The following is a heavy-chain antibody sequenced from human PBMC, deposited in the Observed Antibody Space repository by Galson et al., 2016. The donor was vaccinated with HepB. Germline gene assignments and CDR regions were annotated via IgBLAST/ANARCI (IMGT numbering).Heavy chain of an antibody. J-gene: IGHJ4*02. Sequence: SLRLSCAASGFTFSSYAMSWVRQAPGKGLEWVSTISGSGGSTYYADSVKGQFTISRDNSKTTLYLQMNSLRAEDTAVYFCAKPQGPFIAVAGAGGFDYWGQGTLVTVSS. CDR2: ISGSGGST. CDR1: GFTFSSYA. CDR3: AKPQGPFIAVAGAGGFDY. D-gene: IGHD6-19*01. V-gene: IGHV3-23*01.